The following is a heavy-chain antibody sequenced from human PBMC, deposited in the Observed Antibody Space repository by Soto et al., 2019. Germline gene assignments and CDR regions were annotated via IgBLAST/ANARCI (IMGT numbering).Heavy chain of an antibody. Sequence: EVQLVESGGGLVKPGGSLSLSCAASGFTFSNAWMNWVRQAPGKGLEWGGRIKSHTDGGTTDYAAPVKGRFTISRDESKNTLYLQMNSLKTEDTAVDYCTTLPAGSYDADYWGQGNLVTVSS. CDR1: GFTFSNAW. D-gene: IGHD6-19*01. V-gene: IGHV3-15*07. CDR2: IKSHTDGGTT. CDR3: TTLPAGSYDADY. J-gene: IGHJ4*02.